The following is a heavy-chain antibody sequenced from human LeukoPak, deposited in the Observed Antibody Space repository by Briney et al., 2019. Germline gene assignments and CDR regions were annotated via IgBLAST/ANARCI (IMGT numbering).Heavy chain of an antibody. D-gene: IGHD3-10*01. CDR2: IYYSGST. J-gene: IGHJ4*02. V-gene: IGHV4-59*01. CDR3: AGDGYSSMVRGASPYYFDY. CDR1: GGSISSYY. Sequence: SETLSLTCTVSGGSISSYYWSWIRQPPGKGLEWIGYIYYSGSTNYNPSLKSRVTISVDTSKNQFSLKLSSVTAADTAVYYCAGDGYSSMVRGASPYYFDYWGQGTLVTVSS.